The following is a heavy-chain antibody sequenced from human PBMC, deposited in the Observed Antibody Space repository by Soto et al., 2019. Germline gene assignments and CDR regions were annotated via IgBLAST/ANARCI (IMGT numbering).Heavy chain of an antibody. V-gene: IGHV1-46*01. Sequence: QVQLVQSGAEVKKPGASVKVSCKASGYTFTSYYMHWVRQAPGQGLEWMGIINPSGGSTSYAQKFQCRVTMTRDTSTSTVYMELSSLRSEDTAVYYCARAAYCSGGSCYFYFDYWGQGTLVTVSS. J-gene: IGHJ4*02. CDR1: GYTFTSYY. D-gene: IGHD2-15*01. CDR3: ARAAYCSGGSCYFYFDY. CDR2: INPSGGST.